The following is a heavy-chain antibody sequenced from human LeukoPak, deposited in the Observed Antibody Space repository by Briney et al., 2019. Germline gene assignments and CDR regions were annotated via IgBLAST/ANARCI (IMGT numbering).Heavy chain of an antibody. Sequence: GGSLRLSCAASGFTFSSYEMNWVRQAPGKGLEWVSYISSSGSTIYYADSVKGRFTISRDNAKNSPYLQMNSLRAEDTAVYYCARGLYNWNDLIDYWGQGTLVTVSS. CDR3: ARGLYNWNDLIDY. CDR1: GFTFSSYE. CDR2: ISSSGSTI. D-gene: IGHD1-1*01. J-gene: IGHJ4*02. V-gene: IGHV3-48*03.